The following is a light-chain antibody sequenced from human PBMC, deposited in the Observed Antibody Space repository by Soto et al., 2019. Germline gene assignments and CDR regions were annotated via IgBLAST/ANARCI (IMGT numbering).Light chain of an antibody. Sequence: QSVLTQPASVSGSPGQSITISCTGTSSDIGAYDYVSWYQQHPGTAPKLMIYDVSNRPSGVSNRFSGSKSGNTASLTISGLQPEDEADYYCSSYTGSNIWVFGGGTKLTVL. CDR3: SSYTGSNIWV. V-gene: IGLV2-14*03. J-gene: IGLJ3*02. CDR1: SSDIGAYDY. CDR2: DVS.